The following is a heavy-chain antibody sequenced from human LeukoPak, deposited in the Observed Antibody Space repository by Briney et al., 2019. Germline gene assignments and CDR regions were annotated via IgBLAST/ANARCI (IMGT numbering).Heavy chain of an antibody. CDR3: ARGQSRDGYNAQFDY. CDR2: ISRDAANT. Sequence: GGSLRLSCVASGFTFSSQAMTWVRQAPGKGLEWVSSISRDAANTYYADSVKARFTISRDNSKNTLYLQMNSLRAEDTAVYYCARGQSRDGYNAQFDYWGQGTLVTVSS. J-gene: IGHJ4*02. CDR1: GFTFSSQA. V-gene: IGHV3-23*01. D-gene: IGHD5-24*01.